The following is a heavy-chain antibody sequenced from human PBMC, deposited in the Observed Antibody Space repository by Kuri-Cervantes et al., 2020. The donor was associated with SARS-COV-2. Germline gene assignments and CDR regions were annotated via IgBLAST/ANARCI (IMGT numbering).Heavy chain of an antibody. Sequence: SVKVSCKASGGTFSRYAISWVRQAPGQGLEWTGGIIPLFVTTSYAQKFQGRVTIAADESTSTAYMELSSLRSEDTAVYYCASRSTPPPYYDFWYGMDVWGQGTTVTVSS. J-gene: IGHJ6*02. CDR1: GGTFSRYA. V-gene: IGHV1-69*13. D-gene: IGHD3-3*01. CDR3: ASRSTPPPYYDFWYGMDV. CDR2: IIPLFVTT.